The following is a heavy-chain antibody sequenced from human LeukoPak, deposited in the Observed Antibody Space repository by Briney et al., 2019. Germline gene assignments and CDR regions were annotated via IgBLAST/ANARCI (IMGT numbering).Heavy chain of an antibody. D-gene: IGHD2-21*02. CDR1: GFTFDDYA. J-gene: IGHJ4*02. V-gene: IGHV3-9*01. Sequence: GRSLRLSCAASGFTFDDYAMHWVRQAPGKGLEWVSGISWNSGIIGYADSVKGRFTISRDNDKNSLYLQMNSLRPEDTALYYCAKGKHIVVVTVIDGWGQGTLVTISS. CDR2: ISWNSGII. CDR3: AKGKHIVVVTVIDG.